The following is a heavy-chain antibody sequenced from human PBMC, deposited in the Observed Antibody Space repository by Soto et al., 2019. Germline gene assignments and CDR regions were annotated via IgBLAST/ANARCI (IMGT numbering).Heavy chain of an antibody. Sequence: SVTLSLTCTVSGGSISSYYWTWIRQPPGKGLEWIGYIYYSGSTNHNPSLKSRVTISVDTSKNQFSLKLSSVTAADTAVYYCARVNDFWTGYYSTNWFDPWGQGTLVTVSS. CDR2: IYYSGST. CDR1: GGSISSYY. J-gene: IGHJ5*02. D-gene: IGHD3-3*01. V-gene: IGHV4-59*01. CDR3: ARVNDFWTGYYSTNWFDP.